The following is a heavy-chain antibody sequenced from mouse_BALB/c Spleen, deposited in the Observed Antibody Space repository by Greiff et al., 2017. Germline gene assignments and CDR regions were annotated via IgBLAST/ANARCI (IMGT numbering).Heavy chain of an antibody. D-gene: IGHD1-1*01. Sequence: DVMLVESGGGLVQPGGSRKLSCAASGFTFSSFGMHWVRQAPEKGLEWVAYISSGSSTVYYADTVKGRFTISRDNPKNTLFLQMTSLRSEDTAMYYCAREDYYGSSPFDYWGQGTTLTVSS. J-gene: IGHJ2*01. CDR2: ISSGSSTV. V-gene: IGHV5-17*02. CDR1: GFTFSSFG. CDR3: AREDYYGSSPFDY.